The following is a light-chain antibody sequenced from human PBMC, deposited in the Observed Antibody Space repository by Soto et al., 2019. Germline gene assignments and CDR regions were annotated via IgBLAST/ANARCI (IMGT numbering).Light chain of an antibody. CDR1: SSDVGGYNY. V-gene: IGLV2-11*01. J-gene: IGLJ3*02. CDR2: DVS. CDR3: CSYAGSYTLV. Sequence: QSALTQPRSVSGSPGQSVTISCTGTSSDVGGYNYVSWYQQHPGKAPKLMIYDVSKRTSGVPDRFSASKSGNTASLTISGLQAEDEADYYCCSYAGSYTLVFGGGTKLTVL.